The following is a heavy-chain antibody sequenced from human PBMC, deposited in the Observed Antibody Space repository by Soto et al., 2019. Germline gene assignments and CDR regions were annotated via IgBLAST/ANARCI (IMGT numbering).Heavy chain of an antibody. CDR3: ARAERYYDFWSGYYKTYFDY. V-gene: IGHV4-59*01. J-gene: IGHJ4*02. CDR1: GGSISSYY. D-gene: IGHD3-3*01. CDR2: IYYSGST. Sequence: TSETLSLTCTVSGGSISSYYWSWIRQPPGKGLEWIGYIYYSGSTNYNPSLKSRVTISVDTSKNQFSLKLSSVTAADTAVYYCARAERYYDFWSGYYKTYFDYWGQGTLVTVSS.